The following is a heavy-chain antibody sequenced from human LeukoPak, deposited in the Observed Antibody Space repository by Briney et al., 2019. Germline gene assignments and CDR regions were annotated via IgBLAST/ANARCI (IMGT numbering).Heavy chain of an antibody. Sequence: AAVNVSCKASGYTFTGYYMHWVRQAPGQGLEGMGWINPNSGGTNYAKKFQGRVTITRDRSISTAYMEVSRLRSEDTDLYYCATLPRVGSGWYWYFDLWGRGTLVTVSS. D-gene: IGHD6-19*01. CDR1: GYTFTGYY. V-gene: IGHV1-2*02. J-gene: IGHJ2*01. CDR3: ATLPRVGSGWYWYFDL. CDR2: INPNSGGT.